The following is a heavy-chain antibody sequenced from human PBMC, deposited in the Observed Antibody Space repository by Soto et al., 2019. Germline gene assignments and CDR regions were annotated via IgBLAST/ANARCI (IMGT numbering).Heavy chain of an antibody. Sequence: SETLSLTCTVSGGSISSSSNYWDWIRQPPGKGLEWIGSIYYRGSTYYNPSLQSRVTISVDTSKNQFSLNLSSVTAADTAVYYCARRPYYYDSPGPPRWGQGMLVTVS. V-gene: IGHV4-39*01. CDR2: IYYRGST. J-gene: IGHJ4*02. CDR3: ARRPYYYDSPGPPR. CDR1: GGSISSSSNY. D-gene: IGHD3-9*01.